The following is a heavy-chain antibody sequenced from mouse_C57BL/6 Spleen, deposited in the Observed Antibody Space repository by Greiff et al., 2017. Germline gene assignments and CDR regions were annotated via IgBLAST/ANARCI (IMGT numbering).Heavy chain of an antibody. J-gene: IGHJ4*01. V-gene: IGHV1-52*01. D-gene: IGHD2-4*01. CDR1: GYTFTSYW. CDR2: IDPSDSET. Sequence: QVQLQQPGAELVRPGSSLKLSCTASGYTFTSYWMHWVKQRPIQGLEWIGNIDPSDSETNYNHKFKDKSTFTIDKSSSTAYMQLSSLTYEDSAVYYSERNDYDNDEGAMDYWGQGTSVTVSS. CDR3: ERNDYDNDEGAMDY.